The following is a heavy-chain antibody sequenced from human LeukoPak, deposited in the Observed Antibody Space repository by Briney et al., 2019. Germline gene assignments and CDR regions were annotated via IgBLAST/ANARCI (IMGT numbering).Heavy chain of an antibody. J-gene: IGHJ2*01. Sequence: GGSLRLSCAASGFTFSSYWMSWVRQTPAEGLEWVSVIYSGGGTYYADFVKGRFTISRDDSKNTLFLQMNSLRAEDSAVYYCASAMNFGHFDLWGRGTLVTVSS. CDR1: GFTFSSYW. V-gene: IGHV3-53*01. CDR3: ASAMNFGHFDL. D-gene: IGHD2-2*01. CDR2: IYSGGGT.